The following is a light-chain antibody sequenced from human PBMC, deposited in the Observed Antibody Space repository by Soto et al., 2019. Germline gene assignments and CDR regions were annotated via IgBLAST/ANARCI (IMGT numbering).Light chain of an antibody. V-gene: IGKV3-15*01. CDR2: GAS. Sequence: EIVLTQSPGTLSLSPGDRATLSCRASQSVSRSFLCWYQQKPGQAPRLLIYGASTRATGIPDRFSGSGSGTEFTLTISSLQSDDFADYYCQQYNNYPPAFGQGTKVDIK. CDR3: QQYNNYPPA. CDR1: QSVSRSF. J-gene: IGKJ1*01.